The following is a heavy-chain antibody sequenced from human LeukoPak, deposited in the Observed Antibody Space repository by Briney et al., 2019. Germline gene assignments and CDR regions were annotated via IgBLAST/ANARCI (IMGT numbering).Heavy chain of an antibody. Sequence: GGSLRLSCAASGFTFSTYAMSWVRQAPGKGLEWVSAIGGSGGSTFYADSVRGRFTISRDNSKNTLFLQMNSLRAEDTAMYYCAKDPLGRDFDCWGQGTLVTVSS. CDR3: AKDPLGRDFDC. V-gene: IGHV3-23*01. CDR2: IGGSGGST. J-gene: IGHJ4*02. CDR1: GFTFSTYA. D-gene: IGHD1-1*01.